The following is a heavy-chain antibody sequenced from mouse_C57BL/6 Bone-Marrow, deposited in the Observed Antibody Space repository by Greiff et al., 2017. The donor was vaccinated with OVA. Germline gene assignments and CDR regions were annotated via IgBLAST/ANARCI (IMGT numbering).Heavy chain of an antibody. J-gene: IGHJ3*01. D-gene: IGHD2-12*01. V-gene: IGHV1-26*01. CDR2: INPNNGGT. CDR3: ARSKIYDGFAY. CDR1: GYTFTDYY. Sequence: VQLQQSGPELVKPGASAKISCKASGYTFTDYYMNWVKQSHGKSLEWIGDINPNNGGTSYNQKFKGKATLTVDKSSSTDYMELRSLTSEDSAVYYCARSKIYDGFAYWGQGTLVTVSA.